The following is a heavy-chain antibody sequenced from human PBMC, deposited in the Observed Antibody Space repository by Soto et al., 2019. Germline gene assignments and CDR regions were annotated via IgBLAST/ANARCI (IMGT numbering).Heavy chain of an antibody. CDR1: GYTFTSSD. V-gene: IGHV1-8*01. CDR2: MNPNTGNT. CDR3: ARGASP. Sequence: QVQLVQSGAEVKKPGASVKVSCKASGYTFTSSDINWVRQATGQGLEWMGWMNPNTGNTGYAQKFQGRITLTRSTSISTAYLELSSLHSDDSAVYYCARGASPCGQGTLVTVSS. J-gene: IGHJ5*02.